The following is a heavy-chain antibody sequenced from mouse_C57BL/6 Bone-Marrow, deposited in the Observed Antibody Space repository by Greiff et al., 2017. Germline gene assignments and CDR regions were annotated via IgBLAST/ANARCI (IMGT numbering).Heavy chain of an antibody. J-gene: IGHJ2*01. V-gene: IGHV1-72*01. CDR1: GYTFTSYW. D-gene: IGHD2-4*01. CDR3: ARSDDYDPFY. Sequence: QVQLQQPGAELVKPGASVKLSCKASGYTFTSYWMHWVKQRPGRGLEWIGRIEPNSGGTKYNEKFKSKATLTVDKPSSTAYMQLSSLTSEYSAVYYCARSDDYDPFYWGQGTTLTVSS. CDR2: IEPNSGGT.